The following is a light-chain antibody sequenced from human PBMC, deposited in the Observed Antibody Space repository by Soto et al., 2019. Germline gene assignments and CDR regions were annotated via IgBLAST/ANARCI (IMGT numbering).Light chain of an antibody. V-gene: IGLV2-14*01. J-gene: IGLJ1*01. CDR3: SSYTTSNTRQIV. Sequence: QSLLTQPSSLSWSPGQSITISCTGTSSEVCGYNYVSWYQQHPGKAPKFMIYDVSNRPSGVSNCFSGSKSGNTASLTISGLQAEDEPDYYCSSYTTSNTRQIVFGTGTKVTVL. CDR1: SSEVCGYNY. CDR2: DVS.